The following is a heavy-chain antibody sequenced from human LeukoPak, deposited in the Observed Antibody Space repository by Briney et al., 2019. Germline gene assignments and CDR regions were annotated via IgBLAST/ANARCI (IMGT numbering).Heavy chain of an antibody. CDR1: GGSFGGYY. J-gene: IGHJ4*02. D-gene: IGHD3-10*01. CDR3: ARGYGPGSYYHY. CDR2: INHSGSS. Sequence: SETLSLTCAVYGGSFGGYYWSWIRQPPGKGLEWIGEINHSGSSSYNPSLKSRVTISLDTSKNQFSLKLSSVTAADTAVYYCARGYGPGSYYHYWGQGTLLTVSS. V-gene: IGHV4-34*01.